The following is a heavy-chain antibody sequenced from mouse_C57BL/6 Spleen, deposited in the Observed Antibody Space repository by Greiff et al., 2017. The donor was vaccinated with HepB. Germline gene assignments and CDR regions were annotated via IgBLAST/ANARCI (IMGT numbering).Heavy chain of an antibody. V-gene: IGHV3-6*01. CDR2: ISYDGSN. CDR1: GYSITSGYY. D-gene: IGHD3-2*02. J-gene: IGHJ4*01. CDR3: ARPDSSGYAMDY. Sequence: EVKLMESGPGLVKPSQSLSLTCSVTGYSITSGYYWNWIRQFPGNKLEWMGYISYDGSNNYNPPLKNRISITRDTSKNQFFLKLNSVTTEDTATYYCARPDSSGYAMDYWGQGTSVTVSS.